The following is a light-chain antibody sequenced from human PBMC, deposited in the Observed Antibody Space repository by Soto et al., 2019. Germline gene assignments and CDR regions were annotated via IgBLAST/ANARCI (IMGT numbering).Light chain of an antibody. CDR3: QQYNSD. CDR1: QSISSW. Sequence: DIQMTQSPSTLSASVGDRVTITCRASQSISSWLAWYQQKLGKAPKLLIYDASILESGVPSRFSGSGSGTEFTLTISSLQPDDYATYYCQQYNSDFGGGTKVDIK. V-gene: IGKV1-5*01. CDR2: DAS. J-gene: IGKJ4*01.